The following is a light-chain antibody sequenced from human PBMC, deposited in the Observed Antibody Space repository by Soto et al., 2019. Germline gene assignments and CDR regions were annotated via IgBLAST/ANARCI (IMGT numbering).Light chain of an antibody. J-gene: IGLJ1*01. CDR3: YSHAGSSTFGPYV. V-gene: IGLV2-23*02. Sequence: QSVLTQPASVSGSPGQSIAISCTGTSSDVGSYNLVSWYQQHPGKAPKLMIYEVSKRPSGVSNRYSGSKSGNTASLTISGLQAEDEADYYCYSHAGSSTFGPYVFGTGTKLTVL. CDR1: SSDVGSYNL. CDR2: EVS.